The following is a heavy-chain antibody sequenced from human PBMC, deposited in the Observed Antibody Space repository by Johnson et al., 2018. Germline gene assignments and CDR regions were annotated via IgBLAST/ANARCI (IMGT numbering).Heavy chain of an antibody. CDR3: ARVGGYCTNGVCYHPKKAGYFQH. V-gene: IGHV4-34*01. CDR1: GGSFSGYY. CDR2: INHSGST. J-gene: IGHJ1*01. Sequence: QVQLQQWGAGLLKPSETLSLTCAVYGGSFSGYYWSWIRQPPGKGLEWIGEINHSGSTNYNPSLKSRVTISVDTSKNQFSLKLGSVTAEETAVYYCARVGGYCTNGVCYHPKKAGYFQHWGQGTLVTVSS. D-gene: IGHD2-8*01.